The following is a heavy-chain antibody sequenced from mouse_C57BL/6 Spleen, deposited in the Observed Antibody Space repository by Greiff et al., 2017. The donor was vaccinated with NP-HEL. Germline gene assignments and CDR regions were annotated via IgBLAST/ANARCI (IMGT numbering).Heavy chain of an antibody. J-gene: IGHJ4*01. CDR2: IYPGDGDT. D-gene: IGHD1-1*01. Sequence: QVHVKQSGAELVKPGASVKISCKASGYAFSSYWMNWVKQRPGKGLEWIGQIYPGDGDTNYNGKFKGKATLTADKSSSTAYMQLSSLTSEDSAVYFCARSGEFITTVVAPFGYAMDYWGQGTSVTVSS. CDR3: ARSGEFITTVVAPFGYAMDY. CDR1: GYAFSSYW. V-gene: IGHV1-80*01.